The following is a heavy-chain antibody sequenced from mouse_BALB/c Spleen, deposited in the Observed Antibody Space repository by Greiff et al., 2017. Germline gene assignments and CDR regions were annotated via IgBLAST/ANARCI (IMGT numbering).Heavy chain of an antibody. D-gene: IGHD1-1*01. CDR3: ARDPYGSSPDY. V-gene: IGHV5-4*02. CDR1: GFTFSDYY. CDR2: ISDGGSYT. Sequence: EVKVVESGGGLVKPGGSLKLSCAASGFTFSDYYMYWVRQTPEKRLGWVATISDGGSYTYYPDSVKGRFTISRDNAKNNLYLQMSSLKSEDTAMYYCARDPYGSSPDYWGQGTSVTVSS. J-gene: IGHJ4*01.